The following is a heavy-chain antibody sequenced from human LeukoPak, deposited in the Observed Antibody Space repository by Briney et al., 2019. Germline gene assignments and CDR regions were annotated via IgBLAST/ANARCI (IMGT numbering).Heavy chain of an antibody. D-gene: IGHD3-22*01. CDR2: ISSDGTSA. Sequence: PGGSLRRSCAASECTFSGYWMNWVRQAPGEAPAWVARISSDGTSAVYADSVRGRFTVSSDNAKSTMLLQMDSLRAEDTAVYYCVRLTFYEGRGHYPDHWGQGTLVTVSS. V-gene: IGHV3-74*01. CDR1: ECTFSGYW. CDR3: VRLTFYEGRGHYPDH. J-gene: IGHJ4*02.